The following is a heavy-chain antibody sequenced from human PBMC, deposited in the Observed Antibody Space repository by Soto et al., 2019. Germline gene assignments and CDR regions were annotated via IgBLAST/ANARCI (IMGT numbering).Heavy chain of an antibody. CDR3: ARVVRFFGGHAGY. V-gene: IGHV1-8*01. CDR1: GYTFTEFD. CDR2: MNTNTGNT. Sequence: ASVKVPCKTSGYTFTEFDINWVRQAPGQGLEWMGWMNTNTGNTGYAQKFQGRVTMTRDTSISTAYMELRRLRSEDTAVYYCARVVRFFGGHAGYWGQGTLVTVSS. J-gene: IGHJ4*02. D-gene: IGHD3-3*01.